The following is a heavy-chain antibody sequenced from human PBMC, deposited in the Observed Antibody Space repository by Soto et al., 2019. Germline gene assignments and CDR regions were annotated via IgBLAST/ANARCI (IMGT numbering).Heavy chain of an antibody. Sequence: SETLSLTCAVSGGSISSSNWWSWVRQPPGKGLEWIGEIYHSGSTNYNPSLKSRVTISVDKSKNQFSLKLSSVAAADTAVYYCARGEYSSSVLGDYYYYMDVWGKGTTVTVS. J-gene: IGHJ6*03. V-gene: IGHV4-4*02. CDR2: IYHSGST. D-gene: IGHD6-6*01. CDR1: GGSISSSNW. CDR3: ARGEYSSSVLGDYYYYMDV.